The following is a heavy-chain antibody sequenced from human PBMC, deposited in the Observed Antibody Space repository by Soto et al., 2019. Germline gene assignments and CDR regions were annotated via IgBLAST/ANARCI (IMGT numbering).Heavy chain of an antibody. CDR3: ASHKLAVAGNYYYYYGMDV. CDR2: IYPGDSDT. V-gene: IGHV5-51*01. Sequence: GESLKISCKGFGYSFTSYWIGWVRQMPGKGLEWMGIIYPGDSDTRYSPSFQGQVTISADKSISTAYLQWSSLKASDTAMYYCASHKLAVAGNYYYYYGMDVWGQGTTVTVSS. CDR1: GYSFTSYW. J-gene: IGHJ6*02. D-gene: IGHD6-19*01.